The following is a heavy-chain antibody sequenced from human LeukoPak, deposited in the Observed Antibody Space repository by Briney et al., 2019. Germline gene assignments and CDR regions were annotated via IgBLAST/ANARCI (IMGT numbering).Heavy chain of an antibody. CDR1: GGSFSGYY. V-gene: IGHV4-30-4*08. J-gene: IGHJ4*02. D-gene: IGHD3-16*02. Sequence: PSETLSLTCAVYGGSFSGYYWSWIRQPPGKGLEWIGYIYYSGSTYYNPSLKSRVTISVDTSKNQLSLKLSSVTAADTAVYYCARGSSDYVWGSYRYYFDYWGQGTLVTVSS. CDR3: ARGSSDYVWGSYRYYFDY. CDR2: IYYSGST.